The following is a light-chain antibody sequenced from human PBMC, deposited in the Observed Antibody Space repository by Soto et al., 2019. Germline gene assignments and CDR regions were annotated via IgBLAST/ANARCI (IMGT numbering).Light chain of an antibody. J-gene: IGKJ1*01. Sequence: EIVLMQSPGTLSLSPGERATLSCRATESVVSSYLAWYQLKPGQAPRLLIYDASSRATGIPDRFSGSGSGTDFTLTISRLEPEDFAVYYCQQYGSIPWTFGQGTKVDIK. V-gene: IGKV3-20*01. CDR2: DAS. CDR3: QQYGSIPWT. CDR1: ESVVSSY.